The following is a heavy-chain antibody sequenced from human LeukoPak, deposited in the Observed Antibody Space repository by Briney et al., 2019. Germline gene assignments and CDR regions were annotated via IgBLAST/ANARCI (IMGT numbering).Heavy chain of an antibody. CDR1: GFTFSGYY. Sequence: SGGSLRLSCAASGFTFSGYYMSWIRQAPGKGLEWVSYISSTASMIYYADSVKGRFTISRDNAKSSLYLQMNSLRAEDTAVYYCERESGYSFNLWGQGTLVTVSS. J-gene: IGHJ5*02. CDR2: ISSTASMI. V-gene: IGHV3-11*01. D-gene: IGHD5-18*01. CDR3: ERESGYSFNL.